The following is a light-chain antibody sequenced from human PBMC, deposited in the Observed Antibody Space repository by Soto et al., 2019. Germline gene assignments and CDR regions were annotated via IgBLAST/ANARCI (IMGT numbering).Light chain of an antibody. CDR1: QSVSSN. Sequence: EIVLTQSPGTLSLSPGERVTLSGRASQSVSSNLVWYHQKPGQAPRLLIYDASTRATGIPARYSGSGSGTEFNFTISSLQSEDFAVYFCQQYNKWPRTFGQGTKVDIK. CDR3: QQYNKWPRT. J-gene: IGKJ1*01. V-gene: IGKV3-15*01. CDR2: DAS.